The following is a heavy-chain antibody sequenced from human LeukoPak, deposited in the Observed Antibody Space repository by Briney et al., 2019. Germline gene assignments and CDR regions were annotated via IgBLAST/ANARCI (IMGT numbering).Heavy chain of an antibody. Sequence: GGSLRLSCAASGFTFDDYAMHWVRQAPGKGLEWVSGISWNSGSIGYADSVKGRFTISRDNAKNSLYLQMNSLRAEDTAVYYCAKDQGSGEQQLVLLFDYWGQGTLVTVFS. CDR3: AKDQGSGEQQLVLLFDY. D-gene: IGHD6-13*01. V-gene: IGHV3-9*01. CDR2: ISWNSGSI. J-gene: IGHJ4*02. CDR1: GFTFDDYA.